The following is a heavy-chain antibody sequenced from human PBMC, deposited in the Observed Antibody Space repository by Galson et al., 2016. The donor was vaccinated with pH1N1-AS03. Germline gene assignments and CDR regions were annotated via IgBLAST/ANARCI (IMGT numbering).Heavy chain of an antibody. CDR3: ARGAFTYYDFSTGYFPFDL. J-gene: IGHJ4*02. CDR1: GGSINSYY. CDR2: IYQTGST. V-gene: IGHV4-59*01. Sequence: ATLSLTCSVSGGSINSYYWNWIRQPPGKGLEWIGYIYQTGSTKYNPSLKSRVTISVDTSKNQFSLKLISVTAADTAVYYCARGAFTYYDFSTGYFPFDLWGQGTLVTVSS. D-gene: IGHD3-3*01.